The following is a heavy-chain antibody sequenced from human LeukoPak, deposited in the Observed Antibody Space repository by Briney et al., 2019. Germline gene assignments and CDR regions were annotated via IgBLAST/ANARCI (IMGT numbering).Heavy chain of an antibody. D-gene: IGHD2-2*01. CDR2: INPNSGDT. J-gene: IGHJ4*02. CDR1: GYTFTGYY. V-gene: IGHV1-2*06. CDR3: ARGYCSSTSCLFDY. Sequence: ASVKVSCKASGYTFTGYYMHWVRQAPGQGLEWMGRINPNSGDTNNAQKFQGRVTMTRDTSISTAYMDLSRLTSDDTAVYYCARGYCSSTSCLFDYWGQGTLVTVSS.